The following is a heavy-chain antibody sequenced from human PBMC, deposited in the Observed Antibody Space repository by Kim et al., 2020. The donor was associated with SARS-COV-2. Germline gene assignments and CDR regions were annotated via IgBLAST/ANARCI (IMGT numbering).Heavy chain of an antibody. D-gene: IGHD5-12*01. Sequence: GGSLRLSCTASGFTFGDYAMSWVRQAPGKGLEWVGFIRSKAYGGTTEYAASVKGRFTISRDDSKSIAYLQMYSLKTEDTAVYYCTRAHNIGRWAYYYYYYMDVWGKGTTVIVSS. CDR2: IRSKAYGGTT. CDR3: TRAHNIGRWAYYYYYYMDV. CDR1: GFTFGDYA. V-gene: IGHV3-49*04. J-gene: IGHJ6*03.